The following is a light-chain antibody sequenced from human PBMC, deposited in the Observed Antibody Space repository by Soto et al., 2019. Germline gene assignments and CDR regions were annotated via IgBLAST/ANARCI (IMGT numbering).Light chain of an antibody. Sequence: EIVMTQSPATLSVSPGERATLSCRASQSVSSNLAWYQQKPGQAPRLLIYGASTRATGIPARLSGSGSGIEFTLTISSLQSEDFVVYYCQQHDKWPFTFGQGTKLDIK. CDR3: QQHDKWPFT. J-gene: IGKJ2*01. CDR2: GAS. CDR1: QSVSSN. V-gene: IGKV3-15*01.